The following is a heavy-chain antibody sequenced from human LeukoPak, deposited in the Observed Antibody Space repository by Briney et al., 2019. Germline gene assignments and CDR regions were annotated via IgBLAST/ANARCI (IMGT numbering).Heavy chain of an antibody. D-gene: IGHD5-24*01. V-gene: IGHV3-23*03. CDR1: GFTFSSYA. CDR2: IYSGGST. J-gene: IGHJ4*02. Sequence: GGSLRLSCAASGFTFSSYAMSWVRQAPGKGLEWVSLIYSGGSTYYADSVKGRFTISRDDSKNTLYLQIDSLRVEDTAVYYCAGGDGDGYNPFDYWGQGTLVTVSS. CDR3: AGGDGDGYNPFDY.